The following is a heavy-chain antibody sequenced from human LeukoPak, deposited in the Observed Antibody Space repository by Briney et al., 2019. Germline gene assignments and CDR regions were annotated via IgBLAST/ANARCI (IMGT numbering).Heavy chain of an antibody. Sequence: ASVKVSCKASGYTFTSYYMHWVRQAPGQGLEWMGWINPNSGGTNYAQKFQGRVTMTRDTSISTAYMELSRLRSDDTAVYYCARDPQVNYYDSSGYYYGFSFDYWGQGTLVTVSS. J-gene: IGHJ4*02. V-gene: IGHV1-2*02. CDR2: INPNSGGT. CDR3: ARDPQVNYYDSSGYYYGFSFDY. CDR1: GYTFTSYY. D-gene: IGHD3-22*01.